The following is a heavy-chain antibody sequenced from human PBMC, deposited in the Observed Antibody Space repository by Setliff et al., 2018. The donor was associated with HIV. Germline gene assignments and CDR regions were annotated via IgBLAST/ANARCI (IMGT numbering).Heavy chain of an antibody. CDR2: IYYRVST. CDR3: VRHYGAVKSVVTVVAKYFPH. D-gene: IGHD2-21*02. J-gene: IGHJ1*01. CDR1: GGSIRSSSYY. Sequence: PSETLSLTCNVSGGSIRSSSYYWGWIRQPPGKGLEWIGTIYYRVSTYYNPSLKSRVTISVDTSKNQFSLKLTSVTAADTAVYYCVRHYGAVKSVVTVVAKYFPHWGQGTLVTVSS. V-gene: IGHV4-39*01.